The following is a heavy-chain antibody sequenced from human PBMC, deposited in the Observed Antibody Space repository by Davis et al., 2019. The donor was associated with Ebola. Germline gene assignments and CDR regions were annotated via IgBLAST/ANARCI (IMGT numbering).Heavy chain of an antibody. CDR3: ARGRNGGWDFDY. D-gene: IGHD6-19*01. CDR2: ISGYNGDT. V-gene: IGHV1-18*01. CDR1: GYTFTRYG. Sequence: ASVKVSCKASGYTFTRYGISWLRQAPGQGLEWMGWISGYNGDTNHAQKFQGRLTLTTDTSRSTAYMELRSLTSDDTAEYFCARGRNGGWDFDYWGQGTLVTVSS. J-gene: IGHJ4*02.